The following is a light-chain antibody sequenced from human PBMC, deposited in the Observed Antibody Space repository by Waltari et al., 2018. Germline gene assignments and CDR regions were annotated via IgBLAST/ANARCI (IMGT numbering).Light chain of an antibody. V-gene: IGLV3-21*02. CDR2: ADS. CDR1: NIGRIR. J-gene: IGLJ2*01. CDR3: QVWDRSSDQGV. Sequence: SYVLTQPPSASVAPGQTARLTCGGNNIGRIRVQWYQQKPGQAPVLVLYADSDRPSGIPERFSGSNSGNTATLTINKVEAGDEADYFCQVWDRSSDQGVCGGGTKLTVL.